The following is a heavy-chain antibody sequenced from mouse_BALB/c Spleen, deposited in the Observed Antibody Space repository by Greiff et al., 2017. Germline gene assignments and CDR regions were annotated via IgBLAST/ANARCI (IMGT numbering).Heavy chain of an antibody. V-gene: IGHV5-9-4*01. CDR1: GFTFSSYA. CDR3: ARDQEDGSWFAY. J-gene: IGHJ3*01. CDR2: ISSGGSYT. D-gene: IGHD2-3*01. Sequence: EVQLVESGGGLVKPGGSLKLSCAASGFTFSSYAMSWVRQSPEKRLEWVAEISSGGSYTYYPDTVTGRFTISRDNAKNTLYLEMSSLRSEDTAMYYCARDQEDGSWFAYWGQGTLVTVSA.